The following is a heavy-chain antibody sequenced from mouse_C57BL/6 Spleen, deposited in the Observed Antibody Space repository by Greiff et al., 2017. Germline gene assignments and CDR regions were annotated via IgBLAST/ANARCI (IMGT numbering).Heavy chain of an antibody. D-gene: IGHD3-3*01. CDR2: IDPSDSYT. V-gene: IGHV1-59*01. Sequence: QVQLQQPGAELVRPGTSVKLSCKASGYTFTSYWMHWVKQRPGQGLEWIGVIDPSDSYTNYNQKFKGKATLTVDTSSSTAYVQLSSLTSTDSAVYDCARRGDHYYAMDYWGQGTSVTVSS. CDR1: GYTFTSYW. J-gene: IGHJ4*01. CDR3: ARRGDHYYAMDY.